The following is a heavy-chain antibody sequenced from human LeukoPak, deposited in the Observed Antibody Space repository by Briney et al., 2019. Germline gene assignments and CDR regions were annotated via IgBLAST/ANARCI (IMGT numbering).Heavy chain of an antibody. V-gene: IGHV3-23*01. J-gene: IGHJ4*02. CDR2: IDGVGVRT. CDR3: AKASRQAAVASPLDY. D-gene: IGHD6-19*01. Sequence: GGSLRPSCAASGFTFSVRGMTWVRQAPGKGLEWVAVIDGVGVRTYYADSVKGRFTISRDNSKDTVFLQMNSLKADDTAVYYCAKASRQAAVASPLDYWGQGSLVTVSS. CDR1: GFTFSVRG.